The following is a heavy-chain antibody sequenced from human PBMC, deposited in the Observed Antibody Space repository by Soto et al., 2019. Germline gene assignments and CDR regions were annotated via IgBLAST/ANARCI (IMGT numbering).Heavy chain of an antibody. CDR2: IYYSGST. J-gene: IGHJ6*02. D-gene: IGHD4-17*01. Sequence: PSETLSLTCTVSGGSISSSSYYWGWIRQPPGKGLEWIGSIYYSGSTYYNPSLKSRVTISVDTSKNQFSLKLSSVTAADTAVYYCAREKKTNYGDYYYGMDVWGQGTTVTVSS. CDR1: GGSISSSSYY. CDR3: AREKKTNYGDYYYGMDV. V-gene: IGHV4-39*02.